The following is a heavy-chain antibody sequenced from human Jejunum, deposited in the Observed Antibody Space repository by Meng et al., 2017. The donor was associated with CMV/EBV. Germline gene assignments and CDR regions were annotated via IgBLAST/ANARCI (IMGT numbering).Heavy chain of an antibody. CDR2: IYYDGNA. CDR3: ARRGICRGIDY. V-gene: IGHV4-30-4*08. D-gene: IGHD3-10*01. CDR1: GDSIRSGYYS. J-gene: IGHJ4*02. Sequence: VPTQWLDPLLVNPSRALSLTWASAGDSIRSGYYSWNIIHQSPRRGLGWIGYIYYDGNAYYNPSLRILVSISVAASKNEFSLNLTSETAEDTALYFCARRGICRGIDYWGQGTLVTVFS.